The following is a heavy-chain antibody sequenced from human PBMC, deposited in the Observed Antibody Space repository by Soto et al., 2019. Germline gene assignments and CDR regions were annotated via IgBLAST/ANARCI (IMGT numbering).Heavy chain of an antibody. D-gene: IGHD4-17*01. Sequence: VQLVQSGAEVKKPGASVKVSCTASGYTMTAYDITWVRQASGLGLEWMGWMNPKSGDTGYAQKFQGRVTMTGNTYGSTAYMELSSLRSEDTAVYYCARVPYGDALRGDYWGQGTLVTVSS. CDR1: GYTMTAYD. V-gene: IGHV1-8*01. CDR3: ARVPYGDALRGDY. CDR2: MNPKSGDT. J-gene: IGHJ4*02.